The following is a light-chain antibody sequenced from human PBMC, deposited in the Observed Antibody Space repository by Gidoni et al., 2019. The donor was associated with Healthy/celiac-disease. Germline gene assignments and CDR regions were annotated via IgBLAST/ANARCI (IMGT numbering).Light chain of an antibody. J-gene: IGKJ1*01. CDR3: QQYYSTPWT. CDR1: QGIGNS. CDR2: AAS. Sequence: DIQTTQSPSSLSASVGDRVTITGRASQGIGNSLAWYLQKPGKAPKLLLYAASRLESGVPYRFSGSGSGTDYTLTISSLQPEDFATYYCQQYYSTPWTFGQGTKVEIK. V-gene: IGKV1-NL1*01.